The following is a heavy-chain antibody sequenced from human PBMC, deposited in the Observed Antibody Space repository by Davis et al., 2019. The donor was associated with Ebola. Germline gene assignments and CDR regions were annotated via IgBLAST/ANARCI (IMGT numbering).Heavy chain of an antibody. D-gene: IGHD2-15*01. CDR1: GFIFSDYY. Sequence: GESLKISCSASGFIFSDYYMSWIRQAPGKGLEWISYINTGGGSFFFGDSVKGRFTISRDYAKNSLFLQMNSLRAEDTAVYYCARSETRLGYCSGGSCYSGQNWFDPWGQGTLVTVSS. V-gene: IGHV3-11*01. J-gene: IGHJ5*02. CDR2: INTGGGSF. CDR3: ARSETRLGYCSGGSCYSGQNWFDP.